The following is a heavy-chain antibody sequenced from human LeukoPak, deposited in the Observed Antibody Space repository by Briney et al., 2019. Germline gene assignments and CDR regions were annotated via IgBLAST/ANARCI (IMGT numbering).Heavy chain of an antibody. J-gene: IGHJ4*02. CDR1: GFTFGGYG. CDR3: TRYNNDHFDY. Sequence: GGSLRLSCAGSGFTFGGYGMHWFRQTPGKGLEWVAVIAYDGSRAFYADSVKGRFTISRDNSRNTMSVQTDDLRAEDTAVYYCTRYNNDHFDYWGQGTLVTVSS. CDR2: IAYDGSRA. V-gene: IGHV3-33*01. D-gene: IGHD1-14*01.